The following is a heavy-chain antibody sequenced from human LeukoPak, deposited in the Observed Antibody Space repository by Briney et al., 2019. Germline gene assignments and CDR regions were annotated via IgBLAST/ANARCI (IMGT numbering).Heavy chain of an antibody. CDR3: ARPLTYNRYPGFDY. V-gene: IGHV3-48*01. D-gene: IGHD1-14*01. Sequence: GGSLRLSCAASGFTFSDYSMNWVRQAPGKGLEWVSYISRNSDTMWYSDSVKGRFAISRDNAKNSLYLQMNSLRAEDTAVYFCARPLTYNRYPGFDYWGQGSLVTVSS. CDR2: ISRNSDTM. CDR1: GFTFSDYS. J-gene: IGHJ4*02.